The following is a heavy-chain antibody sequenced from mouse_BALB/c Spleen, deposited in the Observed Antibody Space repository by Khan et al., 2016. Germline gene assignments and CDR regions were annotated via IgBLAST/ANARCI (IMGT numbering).Heavy chain of an antibody. Sequence: VQLQQPGAELVKPGASVKLSCTASGFNITDTYMHWVTQRPEQGLEWIGRIDPANGNTKNDPKFQGKATITADTSSNTVYLHLSSLTSEDTAVYYCARGDNYGELGNWGQGTLVTVSA. CDR1: GFNITDTY. V-gene: IGHV14-3*02. D-gene: IGHD1-1*01. CDR2: IDPANGNT. J-gene: IGHJ3*01. CDR3: ARGDNYGELGN.